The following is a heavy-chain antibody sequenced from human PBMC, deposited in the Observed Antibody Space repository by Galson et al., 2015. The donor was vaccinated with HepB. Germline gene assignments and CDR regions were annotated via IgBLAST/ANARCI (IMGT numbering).Heavy chain of an antibody. V-gene: IGHV3-23*01. J-gene: IGHJ4*02. Sequence: SLRLSCAVSGFTFTSYGIYWVRQAPGQGLEFVSGISDSGYNTYYADFVKGRFTISRDTSKNTLYLQMNSLRAEDTAVYDCATRPWVGAGVVSSLDYWGQGTLVTVSS. CDR3: ATRPWVGAGVVSSLDY. D-gene: IGHD2-8*02. CDR1: GFTFTSYG. CDR2: ISDSGYNT.